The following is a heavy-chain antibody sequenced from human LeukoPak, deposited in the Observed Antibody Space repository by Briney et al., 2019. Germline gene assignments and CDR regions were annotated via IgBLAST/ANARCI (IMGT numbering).Heavy chain of an antibody. CDR2: IKQDGSEK. D-gene: IGHD4-17*01. CDR3: AKGPNDYGDYLFDY. CDR1: GFTFNNYW. V-gene: IGHV3-7*03. J-gene: IGHJ4*02. Sequence: GGSLRLSCAASGFTFNNYWMSWVRQAPGKGLEWVANIKQDGSEKYYVDSVKSRFTVSRDNAKNSLYLQMNSLRAEDTALYYCAKGPNDYGDYLFDYWGQGTLVTVSS.